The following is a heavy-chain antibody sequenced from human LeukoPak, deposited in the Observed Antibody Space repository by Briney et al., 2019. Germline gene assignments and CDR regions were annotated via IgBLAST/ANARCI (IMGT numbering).Heavy chain of an antibody. CDR2: IKQDGSQK. Sequence: GGSLRLSCAASGFTFSRYWMSWVRQAPGKGLEWVANIKQDGSQKYYVDSVKGRFSISRDDAKNSLYLQMNSLRAEDTAVYYCARGVPYASWSGPHYSDYWGQGTLVTVSS. D-gene: IGHD3-3*01. CDR3: ARGVPYASWSGPHYSDY. CDR1: GFTFSRYW. J-gene: IGHJ4*02. V-gene: IGHV3-7*01.